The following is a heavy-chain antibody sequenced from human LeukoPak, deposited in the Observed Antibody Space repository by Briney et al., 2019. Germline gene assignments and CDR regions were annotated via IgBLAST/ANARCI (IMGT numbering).Heavy chain of an antibody. J-gene: IGHJ4*02. CDR2: IIPILGIA. V-gene: IGHV1-69*02. Sequence: ASVKVSCKASGGTLSSYTISWVRQAPGQGLEWMGRIIPILGIANYAQKFQGRVTITADKSTSTAYMELSSLRSEDTAVYYCARGGYSYGSYFDYWGQGTLVTVSS. CDR3: ARGGYSYGSYFDY. D-gene: IGHD5-18*01. CDR1: GGTLSSYT.